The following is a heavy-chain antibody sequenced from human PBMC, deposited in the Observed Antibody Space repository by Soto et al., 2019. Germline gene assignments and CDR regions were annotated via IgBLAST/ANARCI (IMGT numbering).Heavy chain of an antibody. CDR2: ISAYNGNT. CDR3: ARDLGQQRFGC. V-gene: IGHV1-18*01. D-gene: IGHD6-13*01. Sequence: QVQLVQSGAEVKKPGASEKVSCKASGYTFSSYGISWVRQAPGQGLGWMGWISAYNGNTKYAQKLQGRGTMTTDTATRTANMEPRSLSSDDTAGYYCARDLGQQRFGCWGQGTLVTVSS. CDR1: GYTFSSYG. J-gene: IGHJ5*01.